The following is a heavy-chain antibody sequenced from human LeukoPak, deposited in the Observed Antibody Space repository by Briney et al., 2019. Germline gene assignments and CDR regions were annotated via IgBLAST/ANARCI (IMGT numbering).Heavy chain of an antibody. V-gene: IGHV4-59*01. Sequence: SETLSLTCTVSGGSISSYYWSWIRQPPGKGLEWIGYIYYSGSTNYNPSLKSRVTISVDTPKNQFSLKLSSVTAADTAVYYCARDRGTYFDYWGQGTLVTVSS. D-gene: IGHD1-26*01. CDR2: IYYSGST. CDR1: GGSISSYY. CDR3: ARDRGTYFDY. J-gene: IGHJ4*02.